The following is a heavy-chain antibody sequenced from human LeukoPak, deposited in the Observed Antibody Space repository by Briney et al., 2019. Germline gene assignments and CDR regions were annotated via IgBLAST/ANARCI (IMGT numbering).Heavy chain of an antibody. V-gene: IGHV3-15*01. J-gene: IGHJ3*02. CDR3: TTTPADGGNHLGNDAFDI. D-gene: IGHD4-23*01. CDR1: GFTFSNAG. CDR2: IKSNTDGGTT. Sequence: PGGSLRLSCAASGFTFSNAGMSWVRQAPGKGLELVGLIKSNTDGGTTDYAAPVKGRFTISRDDSKNTLYLQMNSLKTEDTAVYYCTTTPADGGNHLGNDAFDIWGQGTMVTVSS.